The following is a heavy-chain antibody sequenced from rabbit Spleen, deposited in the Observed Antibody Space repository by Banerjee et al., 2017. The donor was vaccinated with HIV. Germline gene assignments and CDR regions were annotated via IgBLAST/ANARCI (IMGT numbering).Heavy chain of an antibody. J-gene: IGHJ4*01. CDR2: ISAGSSGST. Sequence: QSLEESGGDLVKPGASLTLTCTASGFSFSSNDYMCWVRQAPGKGLEWIACISAGSSGSTYFASWAKGRFTISKTSSTTVTLQMTSLAAADTATYFCAREVWSSNSGWDLWGPGTLVTVS. CDR1: GFSFSSNDY. CDR3: AREVWSSNSGWDL. V-gene: IGHV1S40*01. D-gene: IGHD1-1*01.